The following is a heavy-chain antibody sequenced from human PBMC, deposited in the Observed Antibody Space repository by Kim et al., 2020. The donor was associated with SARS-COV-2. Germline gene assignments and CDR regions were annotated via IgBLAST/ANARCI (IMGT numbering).Heavy chain of an antibody. D-gene: IGHD4-4*01. CDR2: INAGNGNT. Sequence: ASVKVSCKASGYTFTSYAMHWVRQAPGQRLEWMGWINAGNGNTKYSQKFQGRVTITRDTSASTAYMELSSLRSEDTAVYYCARERDGYSPLAYWGQGTLVTVSS. V-gene: IGHV1-3*01. CDR3: ARERDGYSPLAY. J-gene: IGHJ4*02. CDR1: GYTFTSYA.